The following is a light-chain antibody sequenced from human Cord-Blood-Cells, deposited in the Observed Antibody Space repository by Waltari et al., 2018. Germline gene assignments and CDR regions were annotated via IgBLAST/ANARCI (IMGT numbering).Light chain of an antibody. CDR2: EGS. J-gene: IGLJ1*01. CDR3: SSYAGSNNFV. CDR1: SRDVGSYNL. Sequence: QSALTQPASVSGSPGQSITISCTGTSRDVGSYNLVSWYQQHPSKAPKLMIYEGSKRPSGFSNRFSGSKSGNTASLTISGLQAEDEADYYCSSYAGSNNFVFGTGTKVTVL. V-gene: IGLV2-23*01.